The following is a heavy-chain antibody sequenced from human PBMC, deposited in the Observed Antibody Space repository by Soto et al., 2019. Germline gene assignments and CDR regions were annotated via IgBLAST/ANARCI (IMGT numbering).Heavy chain of an antibody. D-gene: IGHD6-19*01. CDR3: ARDRQQWLEPAGGALPF. CDR1: GFTLSSYV. V-gene: IGHV3-30-3*01. CDR2: ISYAGNDN. Sequence: QVQLVESGGGVVQPGRSLRLSCAASGFTLSSYVMHWVRQAPGKGLEWVARISYAGNDNYYADSVKGRLTISRDNSKKPLYLQMTSLRADDTAVYYCARDRQQWLEPAGGALPFWGQGTMVIVSS. J-gene: IGHJ3*01.